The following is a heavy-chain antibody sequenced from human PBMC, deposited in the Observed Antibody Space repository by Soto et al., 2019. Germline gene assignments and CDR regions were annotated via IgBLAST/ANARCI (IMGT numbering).Heavy chain of an antibody. CDR1: GFTFSPYW. Sequence: EVQLVESGGGLVQPGGSLRLSCAASGFTFSPYWMSWVRQAPGKGLEWVAIIQDDGGDEHYLEAVRGRFTISIDNAKKSLYLAMDSLRVEGTAVYYCAGGSGWISDSWGQGTLVTVSS. J-gene: IGHJ4*02. D-gene: IGHD6-19*01. CDR3: AGGSGWISDS. CDR2: IQDDGGDE. V-gene: IGHV3-7*05.